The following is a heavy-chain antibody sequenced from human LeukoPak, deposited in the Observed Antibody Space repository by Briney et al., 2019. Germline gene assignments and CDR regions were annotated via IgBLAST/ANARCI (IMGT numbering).Heavy chain of an antibody. J-gene: IGHJ5*02. Sequence: GGPLRLSCAASGFTFRSYWMSWVRQAPGKGLEWVANMKLDGSEEYYVDSVKGRFTISSDNAKNSLYLQMNSLRVDDTAVYYCARWARYCSSGSCYSWFDPWGQGTLVTVSS. CDR2: MKLDGSEE. CDR1: GFTFRSYW. CDR3: ARWARYCSSGSCYSWFDP. V-gene: IGHV3-7*01. D-gene: IGHD2-15*01.